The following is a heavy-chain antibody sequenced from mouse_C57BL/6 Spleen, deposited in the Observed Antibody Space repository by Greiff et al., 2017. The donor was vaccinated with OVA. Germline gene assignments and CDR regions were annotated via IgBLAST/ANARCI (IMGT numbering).Heavy chain of an antibody. D-gene: IGHD2-5*01. Sequence: QVQLQQSGAELVRPGTSVKVSCKASGYAFTNYLIEWVKQRPGQGLEWIGVINPGSGGTNYNEKFKGKATLTADKSSSTAYMQLSSLTSEDSAVYFCANYYSKEGWYFDVWGTGTTVTVSS. CDR2: INPGSGGT. J-gene: IGHJ1*03. CDR1: GYAFTNYL. V-gene: IGHV1-54*01. CDR3: ANYYSKEGWYFDV.